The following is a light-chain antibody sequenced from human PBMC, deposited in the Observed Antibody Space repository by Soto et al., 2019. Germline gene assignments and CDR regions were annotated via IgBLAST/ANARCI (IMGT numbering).Light chain of an antibody. V-gene: IGKV3-15*01. J-gene: IGKJ1*01. Sequence: EIVMTQSPATLSVSPGETATLSCRAPQNILRNLAWYQHKPGQPPRLLIYCASTRATGIPGRFSGSGSGTEFTLTIGRLEPEDFAVYYCQQYLITPWTFGQGTKVDIK. CDR1: QNILRN. CDR3: QQYLITPWT. CDR2: CAS.